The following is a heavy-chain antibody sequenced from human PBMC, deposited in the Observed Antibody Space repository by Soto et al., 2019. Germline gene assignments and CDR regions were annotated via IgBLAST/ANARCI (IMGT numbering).Heavy chain of an antibody. CDR1: GYTFTGYY. CDR3: ARDLRGVLRSLQWLSLITLYGMDV. Sequence: GASVKVSCKASGYTFTGYYMHWVRQAPGQGLEWMGWINPNSGGTNYAQKFQGRVTMTRDTSISTAYMELSRLRSDDTAVYYCARDLRGVLRSLQWLSLITLYGMDVWGQGTKVTVYS. V-gene: IGHV1-2*02. D-gene: IGHD3-3*01. J-gene: IGHJ6*02. CDR2: INPNSGGT.